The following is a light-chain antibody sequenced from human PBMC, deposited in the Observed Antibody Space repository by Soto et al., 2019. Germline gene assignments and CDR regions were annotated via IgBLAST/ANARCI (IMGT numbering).Light chain of an antibody. Sequence: LTQPAFVSESPGQSINISCTGTSSDVGGYNYVSWYQHHPGKAPKLIIYDVSNRPSGVSNPFSGSKSGNTASLTISGLQPEDEADYYCSSYTTSNTRQIVFGTGTKVTVL. CDR1: SSDVGGYNY. CDR2: DVS. V-gene: IGLV2-14*03. CDR3: SSYTTSNTRQIV. J-gene: IGLJ1*01.